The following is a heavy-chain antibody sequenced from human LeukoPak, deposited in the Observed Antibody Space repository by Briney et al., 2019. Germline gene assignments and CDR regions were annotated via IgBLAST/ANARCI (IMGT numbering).Heavy chain of an antibody. Sequence: ASVKLSCKSSGYTFTSYGISWVRQAPGQGLEWMGWISAYNGNTNYAQKLQGRVTMTTDTSTSTAYMELRSLRSDDPAVSYCERGQWVDTADDYWGQGTLVTVSS. V-gene: IGHV1-18*01. CDR1: GYTFTSYG. D-gene: IGHD5-18*01. J-gene: IGHJ4*02. CDR3: ERGQWVDTADDY. CDR2: ISAYNGNT.